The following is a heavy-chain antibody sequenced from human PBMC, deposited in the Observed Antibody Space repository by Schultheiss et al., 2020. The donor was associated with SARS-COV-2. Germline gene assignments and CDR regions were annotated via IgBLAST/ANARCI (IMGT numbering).Heavy chain of an antibody. CDR3: ASEWVVVAANWWFDP. D-gene: IGHD2-15*01. Sequence: ASVKVSCKASGGTFSSYAISWVRQAPGQGLEWMGGIIPNSGGTNYAQKFQGRVTMTRDTSISTAYMELSRLRSDDTAVYYCASEWVVVAANWWFDPWGQGTLVTVSS. V-gene: IGHV1-2*02. J-gene: IGHJ5*02. CDR1: GGTFSSYA. CDR2: IIPNSGGT.